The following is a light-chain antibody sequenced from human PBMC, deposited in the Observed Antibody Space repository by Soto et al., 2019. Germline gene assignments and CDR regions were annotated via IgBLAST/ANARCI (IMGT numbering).Light chain of an antibody. Sequence: DMQMTQSPSSLSASVRDRVTITCRASQSISGSLNWYQQKPGRAPKLLIYDASSLESGVPSRFSGSGSGTEFTLTITSLQPDDFATYYCQQYNSYLWTFGQGTKVDIK. J-gene: IGKJ1*01. CDR1: QSISGS. CDR2: DAS. CDR3: QQYNSYLWT. V-gene: IGKV1-5*01.